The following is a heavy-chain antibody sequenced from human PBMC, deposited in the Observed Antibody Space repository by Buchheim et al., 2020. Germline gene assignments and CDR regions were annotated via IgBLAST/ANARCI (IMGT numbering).Heavy chain of an antibody. Sequence: EVQLVESGGGLVQPGGSLRLSCAASGFTFSSYEMNWVRQAPGKGLEWVSYISSSGSTIYYADSVKGRFTISRDNAKTSLYLQMNSLRAEDTAVYYCASGYHDSSGYYHPFDYWGQGTL. CDR1: GFTFSSYE. CDR3: ASGYHDSSGYYHPFDY. D-gene: IGHD3-22*01. CDR2: ISSSGSTI. J-gene: IGHJ4*02. V-gene: IGHV3-48*03.